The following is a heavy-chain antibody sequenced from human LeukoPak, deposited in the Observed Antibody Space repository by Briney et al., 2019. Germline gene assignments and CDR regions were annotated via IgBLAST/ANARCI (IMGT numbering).Heavy chain of an antibody. CDR2: KA. D-gene: IGHD3-10*01. Sequence: GGSLRLSCAASGFIFSNYAMRWVRQAPGKGLEWVALKAYHADSVKGRFSISRDNSKNTLYLQLNSLRAEDTSVYYCARDSTYWYDSGSSGPHYFDYWGQGTLVTVSS. CDR1: GFIFSNYA. V-gene: IGHV3-30*01. CDR3: ARDSTYWYDSGSSGPHYFDY. J-gene: IGHJ4*02.